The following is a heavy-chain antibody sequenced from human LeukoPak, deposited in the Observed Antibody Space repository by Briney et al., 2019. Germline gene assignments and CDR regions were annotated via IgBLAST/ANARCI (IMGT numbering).Heavy chain of an antibody. V-gene: IGHV4-61*02. Sequence: PSQTLSLTCTVSGGSISSGSYSWSWIRQPAGKGLEWIGRIYTSGSTYYNPSLKSRVTISVDTSKNQFSLKLNSVTAADTAVYYCARQEELMVYADTPPGDAFDIWGQGTMVTVSS. CDR3: ARQEELMVYADTPPGDAFDI. CDR2: IYTSGST. D-gene: IGHD2-8*01. CDR1: GGSISSGSYS. J-gene: IGHJ3*02.